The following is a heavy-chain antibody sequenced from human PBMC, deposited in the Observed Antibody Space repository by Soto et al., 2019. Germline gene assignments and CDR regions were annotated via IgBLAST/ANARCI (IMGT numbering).Heavy chain of an antibody. CDR1: GYTFTKNA. V-gene: IGHV1-3*04. CDR2: INTGNGDT. CDR3: ARGTVVVVAARNNWFDP. D-gene: IGHD2-15*01. Sequence: ASVKVSCKASGYTFTKNAIHWARQAPGQGLEWMGWINTGNGDTRYSAKFQGWVTMTRDTSISTAYMELSRLRSDDTAVYYCARGTVVVVAARNNWFDPWGQGTLVTVSS. J-gene: IGHJ5*02.